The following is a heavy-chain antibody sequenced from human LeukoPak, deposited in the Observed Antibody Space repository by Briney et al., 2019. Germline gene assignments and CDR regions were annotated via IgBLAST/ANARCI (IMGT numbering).Heavy chain of an antibody. CDR3: ARAPVVISWFDP. CDR1: GGSISSGSNY. D-gene: IGHD3-22*01. CDR2: IYTSGST. Sequence: SETLSLTCTVSGGSISSGSNYWSWIRQPAGKGLEWIGRIYTSGSTNYNPSLKSRVTISVDTSKNQFSLKLSSVTAADTAVYYCARAPVVISWFDPWGQGTLVTVSS. J-gene: IGHJ5*02. V-gene: IGHV4-61*02.